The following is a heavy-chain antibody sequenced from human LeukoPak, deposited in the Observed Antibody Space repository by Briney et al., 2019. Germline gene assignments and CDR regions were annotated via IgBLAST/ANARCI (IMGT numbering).Heavy chain of an antibody. CDR1: GFTFSSYG. CDR3: AKDSGIAVAGTLRAFDI. D-gene: IGHD6-19*01. V-gene: IGHV3-30*18. CDR2: ISYDGSNK. J-gene: IGHJ3*02. Sequence: GRPLRLSCAASGFTFSSYGMHWVRQAPGKGLEWVAVISYDGSNKYFADSVKGRFTISRDNSKNTLYLQMNSLRAEDTAVYYCAKDSGIAVAGTLRAFDIWGQGTMVTVSS.